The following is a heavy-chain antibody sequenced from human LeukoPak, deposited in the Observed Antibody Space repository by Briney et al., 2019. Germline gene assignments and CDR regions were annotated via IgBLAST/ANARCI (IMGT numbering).Heavy chain of an antibody. CDR3: ARGTLYYGSESYDY. J-gene: IGHJ4*02. Sequence: PGGSLRLSCAASGFPFSAYEMNWVLQAPGKGLEWRSYISVSGGTIYYADSVKGRFTISRDNAKQSLYLQMNSLRAEDTAVYYCARGTLYYGSESYDYWGQGTLVIVSS. CDR2: ISVSGGTI. V-gene: IGHV3-48*03. CDR1: GFPFSAYE. D-gene: IGHD3-10*01.